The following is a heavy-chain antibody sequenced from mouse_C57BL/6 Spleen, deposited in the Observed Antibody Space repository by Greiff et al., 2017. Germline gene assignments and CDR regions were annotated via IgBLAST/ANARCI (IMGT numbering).Heavy chain of an antibody. Sequence: VQLQQSGAELVKPGASVKLSCKASGYAFSSYWMNWVKQRPGQGLEWIGQIYPGDGDTNYNGKFKGKATRTADKSSSTAYMQLSSLTSEDSAVYFCARKWDNYSSYAMDYWGQGTSVTVSS. CDR3: ARKWDNYSSYAMDY. V-gene: IGHV1-80*01. CDR1: GYAFSSYW. D-gene: IGHD1-3*01. CDR2: IYPGDGDT. J-gene: IGHJ4*01.